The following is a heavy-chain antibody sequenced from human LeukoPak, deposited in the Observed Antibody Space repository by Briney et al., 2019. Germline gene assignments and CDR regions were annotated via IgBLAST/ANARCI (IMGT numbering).Heavy chain of an antibody. V-gene: IGHV3-74*01. CDR2: ISSDGTYT. J-gene: IGHJ6*02. D-gene: IGHD2-21*02. Sequence: PGGSLRLSCAASGFTFSSHLMHWVRHAPGKGLVWVSRISSDGTYTNYADSVRGRFTISRDNAKNTLYLQMNSLRAEDTAVYYCARDLCGGDCYYYYYYGMDVWGQGTTVTVSS. CDR3: ARDLCGGDCYYYYYYGMDV. CDR1: GFTFSSHL.